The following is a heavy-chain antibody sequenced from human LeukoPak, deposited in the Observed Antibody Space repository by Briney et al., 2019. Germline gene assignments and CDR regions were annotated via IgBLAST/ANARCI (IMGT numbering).Heavy chain of an antibody. CDR2: IGTAGDT. J-gene: IGHJ4*02. CDR1: GFTFSSYD. D-gene: IGHD5-24*01. V-gene: IGHV3-13*01. CDR3: AKGGTNDMATSF. Sequence: GGSLRLSCAASGFTFSSYDMHWVRQATGKGLEWVSAIGTAGDTYYPGSVKGRFTISRDNSKNTLYLQINSLRVEDTAVYYCAKGGTNDMATSFWGLGTLVTVSS.